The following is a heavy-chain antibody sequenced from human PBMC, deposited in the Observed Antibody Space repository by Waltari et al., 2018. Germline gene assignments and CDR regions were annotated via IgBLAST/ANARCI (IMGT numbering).Heavy chain of an antibody. CDR3: ARDYHSGGYATDY. D-gene: IGHD5-18*01. CDR1: GYTFTGHY. J-gene: IGHJ4*02. V-gene: IGHV1-2*02. CDR2: INPDSGGT. Sequence: QVQLVQSGAEVKEPGASVKVSCKASGYTFTGHYMHWVRQTPGQGLEWMGWINPDSGGTDYEPKLQGRVTMTRDTSINTLYLELSSLRADDTAVYFCARDYHSGGYATDYWGQGTRVTVSS.